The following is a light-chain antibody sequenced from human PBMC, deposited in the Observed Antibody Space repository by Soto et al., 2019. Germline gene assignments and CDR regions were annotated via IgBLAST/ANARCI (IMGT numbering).Light chain of an antibody. CDR2: KVS. Sequence: DVVMSQSPLSLPVTFGQPASIACRSSQSLLFYDGNTYLSWFQQRPGQSPRRLIYKVSNRDSGVPDRCSGSGSGTDFTLKISRVESEDIGVSYCMQGTHWPYTFGQGTRLEIK. J-gene: IGKJ2*01. CDR1: QSLLFYDGNTY. CDR3: MQGTHWPYT. V-gene: IGKV2-30*01.